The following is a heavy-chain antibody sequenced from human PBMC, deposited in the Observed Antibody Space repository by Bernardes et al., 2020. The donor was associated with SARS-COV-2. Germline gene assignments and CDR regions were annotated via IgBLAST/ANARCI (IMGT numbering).Heavy chain of an antibody. J-gene: IGHJ4*02. D-gene: IGHD6-19*01. CDR2: IKQDGSEK. Sequence: GGSLRLSCAASGFTFSSYWMSWVRQAPGKGLEWVANIKQDGSEKYYVDSVKGRFTISRDNAKNSLYLQMNSLRAEDTAVYYCASALPPPRIAVAGTGDYWGQGTLVTVSS. V-gene: IGHV3-7*01. CDR1: GFTFSSYW. CDR3: ASALPPPRIAVAGTGDY.